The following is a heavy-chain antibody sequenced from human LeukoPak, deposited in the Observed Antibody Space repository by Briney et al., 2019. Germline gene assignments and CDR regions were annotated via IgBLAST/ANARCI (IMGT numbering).Heavy chain of an antibody. CDR1: GYSLTELS. J-gene: IGHJ4*02. V-gene: IGHV1-24*01. CDR2: LDPEDGET. D-gene: IGHD3-9*01. Sequence: GASVKVSCKVSGYSLTELSIHWVRQAPGKGLEWMGGLDPEDGETIYAQKFQDRVTMTRDTSTTAVYMELSSLRSEDMAVYYCARGTSTYTGDYSYYFDFWGQGTLVTVSS. CDR3: ARGTSTYTGDYSYYFDF.